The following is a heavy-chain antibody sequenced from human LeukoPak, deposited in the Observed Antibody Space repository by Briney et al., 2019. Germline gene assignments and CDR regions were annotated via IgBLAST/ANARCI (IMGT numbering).Heavy chain of an antibody. V-gene: IGHV5-51*01. J-gene: IGHJ5*02. CDR3: ARKGISSWNNWFDH. CDR1: GSTFTNSW. CDR2: IYPGDSET. Sequence: KYGESLKISCKGSGSTFTNSWIVWVRQMPGKGLEWMGNIYPGDSETKYSPSFQGQVTISADKSISTVYLQWSSLKASDTAMYYRARKGISSWNNWFDHWGQGTLVTVSS. D-gene: IGHD6-13*01.